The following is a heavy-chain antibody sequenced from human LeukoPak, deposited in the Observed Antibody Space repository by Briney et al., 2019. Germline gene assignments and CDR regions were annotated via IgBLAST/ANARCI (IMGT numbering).Heavy chain of an antibody. CDR2: TYYRSKWYN. CDR1: GDSVSSNSAA. CDR3: ARDSPLTTVTTFPYWYFDL. Sequence: SQTLSLTCAISGDSVSSNSAAWNWIRQSPSRGLEWLGRTYYRSKWYNDYAVSVRSRITINPDTSKNQFSLQLNSVTPEDTAVYYCARDSPLTTVTTFPYWYFDLWGRGTLVTVSS. D-gene: IGHD4-17*01. V-gene: IGHV6-1*01. J-gene: IGHJ2*01.